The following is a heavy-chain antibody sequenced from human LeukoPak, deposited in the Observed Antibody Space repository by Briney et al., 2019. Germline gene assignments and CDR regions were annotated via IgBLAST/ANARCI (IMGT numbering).Heavy chain of an antibody. CDR1: GYTLSTYY. D-gene: IGHD3/OR15-3a*01. CDR3: ARDREGLTPSSFDF. V-gene: IGHV1-46*01. J-gene: IGHJ4*02. Sequence: GASVKVSCKASGYTLSTYYIHWVRQAPGQGLEWMGVINPSGGSASYAQRFQGRVTMTRDTSTSTVSMDLSSLRSADTGMYYCARDREGLTPSSFDFWGQGTLVTVSS. CDR2: INPSGGSA.